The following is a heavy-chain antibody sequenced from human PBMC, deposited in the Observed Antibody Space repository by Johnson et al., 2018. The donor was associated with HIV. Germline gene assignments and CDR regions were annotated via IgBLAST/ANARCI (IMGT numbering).Heavy chain of an antibody. CDR2: IKQDGSEK. D-gene: IGHD7-27*01. CDR1: GFTVSNNY. Sequence: VQLVESGGGLIQPGGSLRLSCAASGFTVSNNYMSWVRQAPGKGLEWVANIKQDGSEKYYVDSVKGRFTISRDNSKNTLYLQMNSLRAEDTAVYYCARENWGQRMNAFDIWGQGTMVTVSS. J-gene: IGHJ3*02. V-gene: IGHV3-7*01. CDR3: ARENWGQRMNAFDI.